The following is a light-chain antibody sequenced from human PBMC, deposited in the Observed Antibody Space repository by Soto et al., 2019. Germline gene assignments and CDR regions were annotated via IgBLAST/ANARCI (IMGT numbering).Light chain of an antibody. CDR3: QQYHDWPLT. Sequence: EIVMTQSPATLSVSPGERATVSCRASQNINNGLAWYQQKPGQAPRILIYGASTRATAIPATFSGSGSATEFILTISSLRSEDYAVYYCQQYHDWPLTFGGGTKVEI. CDR1: QNINNG. J-gene: IGKJ4*01. CDR2: GAS. V-gene: IGKV3-15*01.